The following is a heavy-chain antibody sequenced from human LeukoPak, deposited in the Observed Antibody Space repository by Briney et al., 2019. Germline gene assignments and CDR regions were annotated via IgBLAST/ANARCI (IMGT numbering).Heavy chain of an antibody. D-gene: IGHD2-2*01. V-gene: IGHV5-51*01. CDR1: GYSFTSYW. Sequence: GESLKISCKGSGYSFTSYWLGWVRQMPGKGLEWMGIIYPGDSDTRYSPSFQGQVTISADKSISTAYLQWSSLKASDTAMYYCARHDTCSSTSCYDGIDYWGQGTLVTVSS. CDR2: IYPGDSDT. J-gene: IGHJ4*02. CDR3: ARHDTCSSTSCYDGIDY.